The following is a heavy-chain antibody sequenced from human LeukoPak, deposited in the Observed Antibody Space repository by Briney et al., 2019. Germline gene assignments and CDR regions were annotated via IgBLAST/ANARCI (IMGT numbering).Heavy chain of an antibody. CDR3: ARGYTSPWDRAFDI. CDR1: QFTFSSYW. V-gene: IGHV3-7*01. J-gene: IGHJ3*02. D-gene: IGHD6-19*01. CDR2: IKQDGSEK. Sequence: GGSLRLSCAASQFTFSSYWMNWVRQAPGKGLEWVANIKQDGSEKYYVDSVKGRFTISRDNAKNSLYLQMNSLRAEDTAVYYCARGYTSPWDRAFDIWGQGTMVAVSS.